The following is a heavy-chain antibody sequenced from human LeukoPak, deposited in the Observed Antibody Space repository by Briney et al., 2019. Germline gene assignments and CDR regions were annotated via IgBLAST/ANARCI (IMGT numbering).Heavy chain of an antibody. Sequence: ASVKVSCKASGYTFTSYGISWVRQAPGQGPEWMGWISAYNGNTNYAQKLQGRVTMTTDTSTSTAYMELRSLRSDDTAVYYCARVYYDSSGYYSFDYWGQGTLVTVSS. J-gene: IGHJ4*02. CDR3: ARVYYDSSGYYSFDY. D-gene: IGHD3-22*01. V-gene: IGHV1-18*01. CDR2: ISAYNGNT. CDR1: GYTFTSYG.